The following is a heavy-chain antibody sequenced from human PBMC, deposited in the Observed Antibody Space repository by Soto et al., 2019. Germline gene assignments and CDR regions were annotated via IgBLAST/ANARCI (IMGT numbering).Heavy chain of an antibody. CDR3: ARHYMTGGYCSAGSCLNWFDP. CDR1: GGCISSSSYY. Sequence: SETLALTGTVSGGCISSSSYYWGWILQPPGKGLEWIVSIYYSGSTYYNPSLKSRVTISVDTSKNQISLKLSSVTAADTAVYYCARHYMTGGYCSAGSCLNWFDPWGQGTLVTVSS. CDR2: IYYSGST. D-gene: IGHD2-15*01. J-gene: IGHJ5*02. V-gene: IGHV4-39*01.